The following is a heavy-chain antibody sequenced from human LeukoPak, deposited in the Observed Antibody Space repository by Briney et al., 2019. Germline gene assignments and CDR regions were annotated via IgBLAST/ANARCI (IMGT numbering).Heavy chain of an antibody. CDR2: VYHTGST. J-gene: IGHJ4*01. CDR1: GGSMNTYF. V-gene: IGHV4-59*13. Sequence: SETLSLTCTVSGGSMNTYFWSWIRQPPGKGLEWMGYVYHTGSTTYKPSLKSRITISVDTSKNQFSLKLTSVTAADTAVYYCARDGESGYSGYDPSFDFWGHGILVTVSS. D-gene: IGHD5-12*01. CDR3: ARDGESGYSGYDPSFDF.